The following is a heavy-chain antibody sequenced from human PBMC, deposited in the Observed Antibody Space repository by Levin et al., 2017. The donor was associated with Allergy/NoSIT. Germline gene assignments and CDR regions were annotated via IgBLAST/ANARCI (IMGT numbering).Heavy chain of an antibody. V-gene: IGHV3-48*03. CDR2: ISSSGTSI. CDR1: GFSFSSYE. J-gene: IGHJ6*02. CDR3: ARWFSETLSYYYGMDV. Sequence: GGSLRLSCAASGFSFSSYEMNWVRQAPGKGLEWVSYISSSGTSIQYGDSVKGRFIMSRDNAKNSLFLQMNSLRVEDTAVYYCARWFSETLSYYYGMDVWGQGTTVTVSS. D-gene: IGHD3-10*01.